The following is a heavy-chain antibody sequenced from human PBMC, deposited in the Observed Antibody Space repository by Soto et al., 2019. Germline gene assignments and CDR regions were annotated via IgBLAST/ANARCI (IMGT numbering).Heavy chain of an antibody. J-gene: IGHJ3*02. D-gene: IGHD2-2*01. CDR2: ISAYNGNT. V-gene: IGHV4-61*01. Sequence: QVQLQESGPGLVKPSETLSLTCTVSGGSVSSGSYYWSWIRQPPGKGLEWMGWISAYNGNTNYAQKLQGRVTMTTDTSTSTAYMELRSLRSDDTAVYYCARAIIVVVPAASLDAFDIWGQGTMVTVSS. CDR3: ARAIIVVVPAASLDAFDI. CDR1: GGSVSSGSYY.